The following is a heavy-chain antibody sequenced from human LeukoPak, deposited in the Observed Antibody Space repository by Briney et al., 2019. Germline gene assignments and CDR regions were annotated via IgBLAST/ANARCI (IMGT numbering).Heavy chain of an antibody. CDR2: IWYDGSNK. CDR1: GFTFSSYG. Sequence: PGGSLRLSCAASGFTFSSYGMHWVRQAPGKGLEWVAVIWYDGSNKYYADSAKGRFTISRDNSKNTLYLQMNSLRAEDTAVYYCAKDRASSGLDYWGEGTLVTVSS. J-gene: IGHJ4*02. V-gene: IGHV3-33*06. CDR3: AKDRASSGLDY. D-gene: IGHD6-19*01.